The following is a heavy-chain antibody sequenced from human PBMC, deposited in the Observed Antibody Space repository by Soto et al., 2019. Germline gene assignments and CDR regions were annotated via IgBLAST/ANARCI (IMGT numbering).Heavy chain of an antibody. CDR2: IYHSGST. V-gene: IGHV4-30-2*01. Sequence: QLQLQESGSGLVKPSQTLSLTCAVSGGSISSSGYSWSWVRQPPGKGLEWIGYIYHSGSTYYNPSLKCRVTISVDRSKNQFSLKLSSVTAADTAVYYCARAGDLGAVAVDYWGQGTLVTVSS. CDR3: ARAGDLGAVAVDY. J-gene: IGHJ4*02. CDR1: GGSISSSGYS. D-gene: IGHD6-19*01.